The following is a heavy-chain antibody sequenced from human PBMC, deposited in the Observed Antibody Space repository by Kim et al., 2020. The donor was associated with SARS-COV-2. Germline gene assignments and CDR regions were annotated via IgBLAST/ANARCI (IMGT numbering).Heavy chain of an antibody. D-gene: IGHD3-22*01. V-gene: IGHV3-74*01. CDR3: ARWNYYDSSGYYLLPNYFDY. CDR1: GFTFSSYW. Sequence: GGSLILSCAASGFTFSSYWMHWVRQAPGKGLVWVSRIYSDGSSTSYADSVKGRFTISRDNAKNTLYLQMNSLRAEDTAVYYCARWNYYDSSGYYLLPNYFDYWGQGTLVTVSS. CDR2: IYSDGSST. J-gene: IGHJ4*02.